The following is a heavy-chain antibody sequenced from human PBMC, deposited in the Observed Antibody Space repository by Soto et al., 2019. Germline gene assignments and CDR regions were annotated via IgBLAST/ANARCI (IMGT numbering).Heavy chain of an antibody. CDR3: ARDETVLGFDY. J-gene: IGHJ4*02. Sequence: SETPSLRCTASGGYITNYNGGWIRQPAGKGLEWIGRIYTSGSTNYNPSLKSRVTMSVDTSKNQFSLKLSSVTAADTAVYYCARDETVLGFDYCGQGTLGTVSS. V-gene: IGHV4-4*07. CDR1: GGYITNYN. D-gene: IGHD2-15*01. CDR2: IYTSGST.